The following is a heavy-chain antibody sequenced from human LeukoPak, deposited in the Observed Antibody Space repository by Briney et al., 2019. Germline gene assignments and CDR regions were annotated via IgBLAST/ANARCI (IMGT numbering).Heavy chain of an antibody. CDR1: RYTFTTSG. V-gene: IGHV1-18*01. Sequence: APLKVSSTAFRYTFTTSGMSWVRQAPGHRREWRGWISAYIGKTNYAQKSHGRVTMTTATSTSTAYMELRSLRSDDTAVYYCARELSPWNVRGVMLDAFDIWGQGTMVTVCS. CDR3: ARELSPWNVRGVMLDAFDI. CDR2: ISAYIGKT. D-gene: IGHD3-10*02. J-gene: IGHJ3*02.